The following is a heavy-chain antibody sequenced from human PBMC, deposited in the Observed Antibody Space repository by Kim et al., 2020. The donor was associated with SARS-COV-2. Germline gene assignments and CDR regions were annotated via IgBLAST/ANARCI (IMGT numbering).Heavy chain of an antibody. V-gene: IGHV3-23*01. Sequence: AGSVRGRFTISRDNSKNMLFLQMNGLRAEDTAVYYCAKGYTVSGRTHAFDYWGQGALVTVSS. J-gene: IGHJ4*02. CDR3: AKGYTVSGRTHAFDY. D-gene: IGHD6-19*01.